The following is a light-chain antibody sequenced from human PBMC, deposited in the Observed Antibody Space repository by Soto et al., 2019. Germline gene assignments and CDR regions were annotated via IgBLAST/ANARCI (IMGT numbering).Light chain of an antibody. V-gene: IGLV2-8*01. CDR1: SSDVGAYNY. J-gene: IGLJ1*01. CDR3: VSFGGSNV. CDR2: EVS. Sequence: QSVLTQPPSASGSPGQSVTISCTGTSSDVGAYNYVSWYQQHPGKAPKLMTYEVSKRPSGVPDRFSGSKSGNTASLTVSGLQAEDEADYYCVSFGGSNVFGTGTKVTVL.